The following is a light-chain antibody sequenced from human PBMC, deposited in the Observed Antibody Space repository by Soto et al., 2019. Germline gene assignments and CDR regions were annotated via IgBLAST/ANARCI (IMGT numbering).Light chain of an antibody. Sequence: QSALTQPASVSGSPGQSITISCTGTSSDVGGYNYVSWYQQHPGKAPKLMIYDVTNRPSRVSNRFSGSKYGNTASLTISGLQAEDEADYYCSSYTSSSTPLVFGGGTKLTVL. J-gene: IGLJ3*02. CDR2: DVT. CDR1: SSDVGGYNY. V-gene: IGLV2-14*01. CDR3: SSYTSSSTPLV.